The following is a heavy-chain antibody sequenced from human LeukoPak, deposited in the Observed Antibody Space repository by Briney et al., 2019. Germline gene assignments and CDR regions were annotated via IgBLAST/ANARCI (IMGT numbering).Heavy chain of an antibody. CDR1: GYTFTSYD. J-gene: IGHJ4*02. Sequence: ASVKVSCKASGYTFTSYDINWVRQAPGQGLEWMGWISAYNGNTNYAQKLQGRVTMTTDTSTSTAYMELRSLRSDDTAVYYCAREDIVVVPAAMVGFDYWGQGTLVTVSS. CDR2: ISAYNGNT. D-gene: IGHD2-2*01. V-gene: IGHV1-18*01. CDR3: AREDIVVVPAAMVGFDY.